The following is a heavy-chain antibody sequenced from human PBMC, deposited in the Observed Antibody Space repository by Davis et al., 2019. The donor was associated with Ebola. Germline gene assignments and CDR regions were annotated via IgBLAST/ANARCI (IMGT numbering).Heavy chain of an antibody. Sequence: PGGSLRLSCAASGFTFSSYEMNWVRQAPGKGLEWVSYISRSGSTIYYADSVKGRFTISRDNAKNSLYLQMNSLRAEDTAVYYCARELGYCSSTSCYGRYYYGMDVWGQGTTVTVSS. CDR3: ARELGYCSSTSCYGRYYYGMDV. CDR2: ISRSGSTI. J-gene: IGHJ6*02. CDR1: GFTFSSYE. D-gene: IGHD2-2*01. V-gene: IGHV3-48*03.